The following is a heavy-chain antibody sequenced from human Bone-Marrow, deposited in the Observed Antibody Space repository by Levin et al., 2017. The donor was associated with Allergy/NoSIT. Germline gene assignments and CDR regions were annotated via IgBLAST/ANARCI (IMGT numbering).Heavy chain of an antibody. J-gene: IGHJ4*02. CDR3: ARRVSSGWSYYFDY. CDR1: GFTVSSHF. V-gene: IGHV3-53*01. Sequence: GESLKISCAASGFTVSSHFMSWVRQAPGKGLEWISIIYRGNNTYYADSVKGRFTISRDNSKNTVYLQMNSLRVEDTAMYYCARRVSSGWSYYFDYWGPGTLVTVSS. CDR2: IYRGNNT. D-gene: IGHD6-19*01.